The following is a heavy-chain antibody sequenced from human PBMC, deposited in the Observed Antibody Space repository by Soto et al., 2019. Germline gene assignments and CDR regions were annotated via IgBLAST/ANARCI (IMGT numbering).Heavy chain of an antibody. V-gene: IGHV3-21*01. Sequence: GGSLRLSCAASGFTFSSYSMNWVRQAPGKGLEWVSSISSSSYIYYADSVKGRFTISRDNAKNSLYLQMNSLRAEDTAVYYCARDDCSSTSCYAVDYWGQGTLVTVSS. CDR3: ARDDCSSTSCYAVDY. J-gene: IGHJ4*02. CDR1: GFTFSSYS. D-gene: IGHD2-2*01. CDR2: ISSSSYI.